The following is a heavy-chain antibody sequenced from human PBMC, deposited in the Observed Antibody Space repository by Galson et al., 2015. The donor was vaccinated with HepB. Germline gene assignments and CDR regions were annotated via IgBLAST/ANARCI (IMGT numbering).Heavy chain of an antibody. V-gene: IGHV3-23*01. Sequence: LRLSCAASGFTFSSYAMSWVRQAPGKGLEWVSAISGSGGSTYYADSVKGRFTISRDNSKNTLYLQMNSLRAEDTAVYYCAKDLGDSSGWYGYFDYWGQGTLVTVSS. CDR3: AKDLGDSSGWYGYFDY. CDR2: ISGSGGST. CDR1: GFTFSSYA. D-gene: IGHD6-19*01. J-gene: IGHJ4*02.